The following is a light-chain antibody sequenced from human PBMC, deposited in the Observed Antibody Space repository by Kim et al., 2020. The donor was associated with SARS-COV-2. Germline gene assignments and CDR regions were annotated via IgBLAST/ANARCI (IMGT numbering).Light chain of an antibody. CDR3: QVWDTSSAHVV. Sequence: SYELTQPPSVSVAPGKTANIPCGGNNIGSNSVHWYKQKPGQAPVLVIYYDSDRPSGIPERFSGSNSGNTATLTISRVEAGDEADYYCQVWDTSSAHVVFGSGTQLTVL. CDR2: YDS. J-gene: IGLJ2*01. V-gene: IGLV3-21*04. CDR1: NIGSNS.